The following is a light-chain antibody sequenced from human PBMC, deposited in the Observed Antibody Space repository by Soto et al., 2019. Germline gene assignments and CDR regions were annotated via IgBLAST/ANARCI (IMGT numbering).Light chain of an antibody. CDR3: QQYNSYWT. CDR1: QSISSW. V-gene: IGKV1-5*01. J-gene: IGKJ1*01. CDR2: DAC. Sequence: GDRVTITCRASQSISSWLAWYQQKPGKAPKLLIYDACSLESGVPSRFSGSGSGTEFTLTISSLQPDDFATYYCQQYNSYWTFGQGTKVEIK.